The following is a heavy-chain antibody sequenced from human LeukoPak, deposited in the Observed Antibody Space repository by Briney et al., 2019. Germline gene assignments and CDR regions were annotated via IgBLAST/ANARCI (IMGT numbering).Heavy chain of an antibody. Sequence: ASVKVSCKASGYTFTSYAMNWVRQAPGQGLEWMGWINTNTGNPTYAQGFTGRFVFSLDTSVSTAYLQISSLKAEDTAVYYCARAEEFYDILTGYPKPFDYWGQGTLVTVSS. J-gene: IGHJ4*02. V-gene: IGHV7-4-1*02. CDR3: ARAEEFYDILTGYPKPFDY. D-gene: IGHD3-9*01. CDR1: GYTFTSYA. CDR2: INTNTGNP.